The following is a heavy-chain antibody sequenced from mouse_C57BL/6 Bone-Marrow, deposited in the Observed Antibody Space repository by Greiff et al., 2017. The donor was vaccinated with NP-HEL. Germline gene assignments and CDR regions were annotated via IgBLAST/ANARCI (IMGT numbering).Heavy chain of an antibody. D-gene: IGHD4-1*01. V-gene: IGHV1-81*01. Sequence: VMLVESGAELARPGASVKLSCKASGYTFTSYGISWVKPRTGQGLEWIGEIYPRSGNTYYNEKFKGKATLTADKSSSTAYMELRSLTSEDSAVYFCARGLGPGVRFAYWGQGTLVTVSA. CDR3: ARGLGPGVRFAY. CDR2: IYPRSGNT. CDR1: GYTFTSYG. J-gene: IGHJ3*01.